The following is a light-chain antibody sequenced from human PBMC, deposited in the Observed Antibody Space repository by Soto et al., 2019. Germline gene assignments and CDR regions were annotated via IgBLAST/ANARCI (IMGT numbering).Light chain of an antibody. CDR2: DVI. CDR3: SSYTSTRTYV. Sequence: QSALTQPPSVSGSPGQSVTISCTVTSSDVGDYEHVSWYQLAPGTAPKLLISDVINRPSGVPDRFSGSKSGNTPSLTISGLQAEDEADYYCSSYTSTRTYVFGTGTKLTVL. J-gene: IGLJ1*01. CDR1: SSDVGDYEH. V-gene: IGLV2-18*02.